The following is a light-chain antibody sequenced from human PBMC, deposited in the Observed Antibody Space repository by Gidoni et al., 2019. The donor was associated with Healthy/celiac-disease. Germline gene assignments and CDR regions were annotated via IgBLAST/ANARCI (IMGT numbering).Light chain of an antibody. CDR3: QQSYSTHS. Sequence: IHMSPSPSSLSASVGDRVTITCRASQSIISYLNWYQQKPGKAPKLLIYAASSLQSGVPSRFSGSGSGTDFTLTISSLQPEEFATYYCQQSYSTHSFGQGTKLEIK. J-gene: IGKJ2*03. CDR2: AAS. V-gene: IGKV1-39*01. CDR1: QSIISY.